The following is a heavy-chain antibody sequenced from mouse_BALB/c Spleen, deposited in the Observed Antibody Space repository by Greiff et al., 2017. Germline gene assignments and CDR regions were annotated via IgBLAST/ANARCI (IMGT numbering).Heavy chain of an antibody. CDR1: GFTFNTYA. D-gene: IGHD3-3*01. Sequence: EVQLVESGGGLVQPKGSLKLSCAASGFTFNTYAMNWVRQAPGKGLEWVARIRSKSNNYATYYADSVKDRFTISRDDSQSMLYLQMNNLKTEDTAMYYCVRQGLVYAMDYWGQGTSVTVSS. CDR3: VRQGLVYAMDY. J-gene: IGHJ4*01. CDR2: IRSKSNNYAT. V-gene: IGHV10-1*02.